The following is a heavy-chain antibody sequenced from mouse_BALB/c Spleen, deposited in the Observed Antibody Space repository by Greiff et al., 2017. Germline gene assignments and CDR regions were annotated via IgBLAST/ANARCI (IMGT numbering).Heavy chain of an antibody. D-gene: IGHD4-1*01. Sequence: EVKLVESGPGLVKPSQSLSLTCTVTGYSITSDYAWNWIRQFPGNKLEWMGYISYSGSTSYNPSLKSRISITRDTSKNQFFLQLNSVTTEDTATYYCARSWDDYYAMDYWGQGTSVTVSS. J-gene: IGHJ4*01. CDR2: ISYSGST. CDR1: GYSITSDYA. CDR3: ARSWDDYYAMDY. V-gene: IGHV3-2*02.